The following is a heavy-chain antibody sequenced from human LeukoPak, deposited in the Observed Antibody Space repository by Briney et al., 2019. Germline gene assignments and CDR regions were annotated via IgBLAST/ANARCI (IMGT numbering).Heavy chain of an antibody. D-gene: IGHD4-17*01. J-gene: IGHJ6*02. V-gene: IGHV3-33*01. CDR3: AREDYGDYRYYGMDV. Sequence: GGSLRLSCAASGFTFSSYGMHWVRQAPGKGLEWVAVKWYDGSNKYYADSVKGRFTISRDNSKNTLYLQMNSLRAEDTAVYYCAREDYGDYRYYGMDVWGQGTTVTVSS. CDR1: GFTFSSYG. CDR2: KWYDGSNK.